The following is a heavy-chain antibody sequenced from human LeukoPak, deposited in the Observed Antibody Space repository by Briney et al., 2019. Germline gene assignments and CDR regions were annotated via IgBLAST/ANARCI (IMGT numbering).Heavy chain of an antibody. CDR1: GGSISSSSYY. Sequence: PSETLSLTCTVSGGSISSSSYYWGWIRQPAGKGLEWIGRIYTSEDTDYNPSLKSRVTISLDTSKKQFSLKLSSVTAADTAVYYCARGEAPSNWLDPWGQGTLVTVSS. CDR2: IYTSEDT. CDR3: ARGEAPSNWLDP. V-gene: IGHV4-61*02. J-gene: IGHJ5*02.